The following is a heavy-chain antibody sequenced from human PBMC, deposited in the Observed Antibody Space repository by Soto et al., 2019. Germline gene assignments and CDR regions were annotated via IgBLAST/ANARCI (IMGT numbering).Heavy chain of an antibody. J-gene: IGHJ4*02. V-gene: IGHV4-39*01. CDR1: GGSISTSNYY. Sequence: SETLSLTCTVSGGSISTSNYYWAWVRQAPGKGLEWIANILYRGDTYYHPSLRSRLTVSVDTSKNQFSLRLTSLTAADTAMYFCASLQVPGNFDYWGQGTLVTVSS. CDR2: ILYRGDT. D-gene: IGHD6-13*01. CDR3: ASLQVPGNFDY.